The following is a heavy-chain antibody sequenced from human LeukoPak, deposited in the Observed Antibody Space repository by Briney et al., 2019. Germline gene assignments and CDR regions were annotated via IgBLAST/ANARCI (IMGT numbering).Heavy chain of an antibody. Sequence: PGGSLRLSCAASGFTFSSYSMNWVRQAPGKGLEWVSYISGGSGTIYYADSVKGRFTISRDNAKNSLYLQMNSLRAEDTAVYYCARDWSGFLFDPWGQGTLVTVSS. CDR1: GFTFSSYS. V-gene: IGHV3-48*01. D-gene: IGHD2/OR15-2a*01. J-gene: IGHJ5*02. CDR2: ISGGSGTI. CDR3: ARDWSGFLFDP.